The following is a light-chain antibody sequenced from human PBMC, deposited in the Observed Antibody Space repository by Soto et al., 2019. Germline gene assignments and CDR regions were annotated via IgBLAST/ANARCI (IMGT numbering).Light chain of an antibody. CDR3: CSHAGSYTPVV. J-gene: IGLJ2*01. CDR2: DVC. V-gene: IGLV2-11*01. CDR1: SSDVGGYTY. Sequence: QSALTQPRSVSGSPGQAVTISCTGTSSDVGGYTYVSWYQQHPGKATKLLIYDVCTRHSGVPDLFSGSKSGNTASLTISGLQAEDYADDYCCSHAGSYTPVVFGGGTKLTVL.